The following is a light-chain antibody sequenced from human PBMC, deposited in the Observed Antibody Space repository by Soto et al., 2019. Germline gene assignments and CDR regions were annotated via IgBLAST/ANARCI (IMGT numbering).Light chain of an antibody. CDR2: DVS. CDR1: SSDVGGYNF. CDR3: CSYAGSYTWV. Sequence: QSALTQPRSVSGSPGQSVTISCTGTSSDVGGYNFVSWCQQHPGKAPTLMIYDVSKRPSGVPDRFSGSKSGNTASLTISGLQAEDEADYYGCSYAGSYTWVFGTGTKLTVL. J-gene: IGLJ1*01. V-gene: IGLV2-11*01.